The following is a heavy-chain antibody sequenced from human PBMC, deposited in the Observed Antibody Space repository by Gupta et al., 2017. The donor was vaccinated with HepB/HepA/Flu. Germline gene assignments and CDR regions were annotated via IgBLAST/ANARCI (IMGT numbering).Heavy chain of an antibody. CDR3: ARDIDRGWHLDPFDI. CDR1: AYTFRNSA. CDR2: ISAYNGNT. D-gene: IGHD6-19*01. J-gene: IGHJ3*02. V-gene: IGHV1-18*01. Sequence: QVQLVQSGAEVEKPGASVTVSCQASAYTFRNSAFSWVRQAPGQGLEWMGWISAYNGNTNYAQKFQDRVIMRTDTSTSTVYMELRSLRSDDTASYYCARDIDRGWHLDPFDIWGQGTLVNVSS.